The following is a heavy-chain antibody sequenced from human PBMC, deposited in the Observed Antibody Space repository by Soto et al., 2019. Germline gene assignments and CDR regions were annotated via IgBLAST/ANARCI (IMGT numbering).Heavy chain of an antibody. V-gene: IGHV1-2*04. CDR2: INPNSGGT. CDR3: ARAARGAGGLERKYYYYGMDV. CDR1: GYTFAGYY. D-gene: IGHD1-1*01. J-gene: IGHJ6*02. Sequence: GASVKVSCKASGYTFAGYYMHWVRQAPGQGLEWMGWINPNSGGTNYAQKFQGWVTMTRDTSISTAYMELSRLRSDDTAVYYCARAARGAGGLERKYYYYGMDVWGQGTTVTVSS.